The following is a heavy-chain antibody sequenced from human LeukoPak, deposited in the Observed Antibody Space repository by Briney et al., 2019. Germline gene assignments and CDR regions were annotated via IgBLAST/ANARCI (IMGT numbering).Heavy chain of an antibody. Sequence: GGSLRLSCAASGFTFSSNGMHWVRQAPGKGLEWVAFIRFDGSNTYYADSVKGRLTISRDTSKSTLYLQMNSLRPEDTAVYYCAKAGGSSWAVLDYWGQGTLVTVSS. V-gene: IGHV3-30*02. CDR3: AKAGGSSWAVLDY. CDR1: GFTFSSNG. CDR2: IRFDGSNT. D-gene: IGHD6-13*01. J-gene: IGHJ4*02.